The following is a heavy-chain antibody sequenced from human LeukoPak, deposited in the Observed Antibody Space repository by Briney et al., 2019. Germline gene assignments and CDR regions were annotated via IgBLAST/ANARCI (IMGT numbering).Heavy chain of an antibody. CDR2: ISGSGDYT. CDR3: AKARGTYYFDY. Sequence: GGSLRLSCAASGFTFSSYAMSWVRQAPRKGLEWVSAISGSGDYTYYADSVKGRFTISRDNSKNTLYLQMNSLRAEDTAVYYCAKARGTYYFDYWGQGTLVTVSS. CDR1: GFTFSSYA. V-gene: IGHV3-23*01. D-gene: IGHD1-26*01. J-gene: IGHJ4*02.